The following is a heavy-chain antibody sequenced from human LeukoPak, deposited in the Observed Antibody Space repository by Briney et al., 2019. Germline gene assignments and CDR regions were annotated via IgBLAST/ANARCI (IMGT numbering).Heavy chain of an antibody. CDR1: GFTFSSYW. CDR3: ARVAETGEDFDY. CDR2: INTDGSST. J-gene: IGHJ4*02. Sequence: PGGSLRLSCAASGFTFSSYWMHWVRQAPGKGLVWVSRINTDGSSTSYADSVKGRFTISRDNAKKTLYLQMNSLRAEDTAVYYCARVAETGEDFDYWGQGTLVTVSS. D-gene: IGHD7-27*01. V-gene: IGHV3-74*01.